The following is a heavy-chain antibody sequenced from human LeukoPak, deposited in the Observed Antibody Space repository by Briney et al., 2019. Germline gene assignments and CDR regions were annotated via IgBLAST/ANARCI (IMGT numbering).Heavy chain of an antibody. CDR3: ARGMGASTYYFDY. V-gene: IGHV3-23*01. CDR2: ISGGAGST. CDR1: GFTFNNYA. J-gene: IGHJ4*02. D-gene: IGHD3-16*01. Sequence: PGGSLRLSCAASGFTFNNYAMSWVRQAPGKGLEWVSIISGGAGSTYYADSLKGRFTISRDNSKNTLYLQMNSLRAEDTAMYYCARGMGASTYYFDYGGQGTLVTVSS.